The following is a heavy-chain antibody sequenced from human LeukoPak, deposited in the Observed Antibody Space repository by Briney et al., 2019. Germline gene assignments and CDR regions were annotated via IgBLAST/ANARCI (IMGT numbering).Heavy chain of an antibody. J-gene: IGHJ4*02. CDR3: ARGGQQLTLDC. V-gene: IGHV3-23*01. Sequence: GGSLRLSCAASGFTFTTYAMTWVRQAPGKGLEWVSAISGSGGSAYYADSVKGRFTLSRDKSKNTLYLQMSSLRAEDTAVYYCARGGQQLTLDCWGQGTLVTVSS. CDR1: GFTFTTYA. D-gene: IGHD6-13*01. CDR2: ISGSGGSA.